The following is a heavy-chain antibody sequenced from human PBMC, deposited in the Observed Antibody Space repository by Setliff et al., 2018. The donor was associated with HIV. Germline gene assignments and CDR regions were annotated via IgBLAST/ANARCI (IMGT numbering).Heavy chain of an antibody. Sequence: SETLSLTCALYGGSFSGYYWSWIRQPPGKGLEWIGKINHGGSTNYNLSLKSRVTVSIDTSRNRFSLKLSSVTAADTAVYYCASDYSSRHDAFDLWGQGTVVTVSS. V-gene: IGHV4-34*01. CDR1: GGSFSGYY. J-gene: IGHJ3*01. CDR2: INHGGST. D-gene: IGHD6-13*01. CDR3: ASDYSSRHDAFDL.